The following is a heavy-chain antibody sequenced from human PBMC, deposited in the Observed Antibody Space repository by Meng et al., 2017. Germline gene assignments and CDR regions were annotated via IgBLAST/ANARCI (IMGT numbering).Heavy chain of an antibody. D-gene: IGHD2-2*02. V-gene: IGHV4-4*02. J-gene: IGHJ4*02. CDR2: IYHSGST. CDR1: GGSISSNNW. CDR3: ARKLYDARYYDY. Sequence: QVQLQESGPGLVKPSWTLSLTCAVSGGSISSNNWWRWVRQPPGKGLEWIGEIYHSGSTNYNPSLKSRVTISVDKSKNQFSLRLSSVTAADTAVYYCARKLYDARYYDYWGQGTLVTVSS.